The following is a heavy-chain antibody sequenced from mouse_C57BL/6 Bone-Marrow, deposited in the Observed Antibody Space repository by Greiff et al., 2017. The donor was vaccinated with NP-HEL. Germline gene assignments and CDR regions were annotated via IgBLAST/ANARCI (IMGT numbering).Heavy chain of an antibody. CDR1: GFSLTSYG. CDR2: IWSGGST. V-gene: IGHV2-2*01. D-gene: IGHD2-1*01. J-gene: IGHJ4*01. Sequence: QVQLQESGPGLVQPSQSLSITCTVSGFSLTSYGVHWVRQSPGQGLEWLGVIWSGGSTDYNAAFISRLSISKDNSRSQVFFQMNSLQADDTAIYYYARGDGNYGGSLYYAMDDWGQGTSVTVAS. CDR3: ARGDGNYGGSLYYAMDD.